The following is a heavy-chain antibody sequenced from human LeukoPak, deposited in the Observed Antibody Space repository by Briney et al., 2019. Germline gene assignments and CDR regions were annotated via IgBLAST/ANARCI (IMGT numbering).Heavy chain of an antibody. V-gene: IGHV3-23*01. D-gene: IGHD6-19*01. Sequence: TGGSLRLSCAASGFTFSTYAMSWVRQAPGKGLEWVSGITSSGGSTSYADSVKGRFTISRDNSKNTLYLQMNSLRAEDTALYYCAKDLHEQWLVSADAFDIWGLGTMVTVSS. CDR1: GFTFSTYA. CDR2: ITSSGGST. J-gene: IGHJ3*02. CDR3: AKDLHEQWLVSADAFDI.